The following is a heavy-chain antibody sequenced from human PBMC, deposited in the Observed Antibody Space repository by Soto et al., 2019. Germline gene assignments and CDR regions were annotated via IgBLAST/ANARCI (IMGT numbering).Heavy chain of an antibody. V-gene: IGHV1-18*04. J-gene: IGHJ6*02. CDR3: ARPAARDYYYYGMDV. D-gene: IGHD6-6*01. CDR1: GYTFTSYG. Sequence: QVQLVQSGAEVKKPGASVKVSCKASGYTFTSYGISWVRQAPGQGLEWMGWISAYNGNTNYAQKLQGRVTMTTDTFTSTAYMELRSLRSDDTAVYYCARPAARDYYYYGMDVWGQGTTVTVSS. CDR2: ISAYNGNT.